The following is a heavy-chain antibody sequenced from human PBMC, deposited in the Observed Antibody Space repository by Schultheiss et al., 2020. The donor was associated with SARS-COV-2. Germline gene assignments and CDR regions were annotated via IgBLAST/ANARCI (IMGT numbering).Heavy chain of an antibody. V-gene: IGHV4-34*01. Sequence: SETLSLTCTVSGGSISSYYWGWIRQPPGKGLEWIGEINHSGSTNYNPSLKSRVTISVDTSKNQFSLKLSSVTAADTAVYYCARDLEGYSYWGQGALVTVSS. CDR2: INHSGST. CDR3: ARDLEGYSY. J-gene: IGHJ4*02. CDR1: GGSISSYY. D-gene: IGHD5-18*01.